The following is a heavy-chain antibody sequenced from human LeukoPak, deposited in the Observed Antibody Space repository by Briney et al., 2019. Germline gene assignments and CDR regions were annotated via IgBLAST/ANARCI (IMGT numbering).Heavy chain of an antibody. J-gene: IGHJ4*02. CDR1: GGSISSYY. V-gene: IGHV4-59*08. Sequence: SETLSLTCTVSGGSISSYYWSWIRQPPGKGLEWIGYIYYSGSTNYNPSLKSRVTISVDTSKNQFSLKLSSVTAADTAVYYCARSVSGYDYYFDYWGQGTLVTVSS. CDR2: IYYSGST. CDR3: ARSVSGYDYYFDY. D-gene: IGHD5-12*01.